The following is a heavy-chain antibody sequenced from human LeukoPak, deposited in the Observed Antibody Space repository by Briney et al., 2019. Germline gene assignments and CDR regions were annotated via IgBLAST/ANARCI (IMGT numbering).Heavy chain of an antibody. CDR1: GFIFSDYG. CDR2: IGGRGGST. J-gene: IGHJ6*03. CDR3: ARERLIDSNYYYMDV. V-gene: IGHV3-23*01. Sequence: GGTLRLSCAASGFIFSDYGMSWVRQAPGKGLEWVSTIGGRGGSTYYADSVKGRFTISRDNAKNSLYLQMSSLRAEDTALYYCARERLIDSNYYYMDVWGKGTTVTVSS. D-gene: IGHD2-15*01.